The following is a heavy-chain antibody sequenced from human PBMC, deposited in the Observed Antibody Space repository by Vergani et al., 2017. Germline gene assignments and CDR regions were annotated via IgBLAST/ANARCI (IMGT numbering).Heavy chain of an antibody. CDR2: IHYSENT. CDR3: ASSRIYYDAGSPYY. V-gene: IGHV4-59*11. J-gene: IGHJ4*02. CDR1: FDSIRNPY. D-gene: IGHD3-10*01. Sequence: QVQLQESGPGLVKSSETLSLTCSVSFDSIRNPYCNWIRQPPGKGLEWIGSIHYSENTNYNPALKTRVTISVDTSKNQFSLTLTSVTASDTAVYYCASSRIYYDAGSPYYWRQGTLVTVCS.